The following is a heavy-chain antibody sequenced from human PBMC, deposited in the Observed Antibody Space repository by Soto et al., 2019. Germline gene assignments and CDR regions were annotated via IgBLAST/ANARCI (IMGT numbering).Heavy chain of an antibody. Sequence: DSVQVSCKASGYTFTSYGISWVRQAPGQGLEWMGWISAYNGNTNYAQKLQGRVTMTTDTSTSTAYMELRSLRSDDTAVYYCARPLRYYDSSGYYSFGYWGQGTLVTVSS. V-gene: IGHV1-18*04. D-gene: IGHD3-22*01. J-gene: IGHJ4*02. CDR1: GYTFTSYG. CDR2: ISAYNGNT. CDR3: ARPLRYYDSSGYYSFGY.